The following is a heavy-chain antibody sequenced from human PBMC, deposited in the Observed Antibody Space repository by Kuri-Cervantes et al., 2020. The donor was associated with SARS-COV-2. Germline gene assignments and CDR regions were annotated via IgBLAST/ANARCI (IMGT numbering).Heavy chain of an antibody. CDR1: GGSIRSSSYY. D-gene: IGHD3-10*01. Sequence: LRPSCTVSGGSIRSSSYYWGWIRQPPGKGREWIGSIYYSGSTYYNPSLKSRVTISVDTSKDQFSLKLSSVTVADTAVYYCARHVITMVRVVHWFDPWGEGTLVTVSS. CDR3: ARHVITMVRVVHWFDP. CDR2: IYYSGST. V-gene: IGHV4-39*01. J-gene: IGHJ5*02.